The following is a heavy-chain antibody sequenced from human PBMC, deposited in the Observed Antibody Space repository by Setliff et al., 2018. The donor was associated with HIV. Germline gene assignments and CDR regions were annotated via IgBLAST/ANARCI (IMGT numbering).Heavy chain of an antibody. CDR2: IYSSGST. CDR1: GGSISSSSYY. Sequence: SETLSLTCTVSGGSISSSSYYWGWIRQPPGKGLEWIGHIYSSGSTNYNPSLKSRVTISVDTSKNQISLKLSSVTAADTAVYYCARRMSSGSYYDYWGQGTLVTVSS. D-gene: IGHD1-26*01. J-gene: IGHJ4*02. CDR3: ARRMSSGSYYDY. V-gene: IGHV4-61*05.